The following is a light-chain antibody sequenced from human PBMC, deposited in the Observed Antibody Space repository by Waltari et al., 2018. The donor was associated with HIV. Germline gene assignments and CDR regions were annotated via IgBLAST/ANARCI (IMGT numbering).Light chain of an antibody. J-gene: IGLJ3*02. CDR2: DVS. CDR1: SSDVGGYNY. Sequence: QSALTQPASVSGSPGQSITISCTGTSSDVGGYNYVSWYQQHPGKAPKHMIYDVSKRPAGVSYRFSGSKSGNTASLTISGLQAEDEADYYCSSYTTSSTWVFGGGTKLTVL. CDR3: SSYTTSSTWV. V-gene: IGLV2-14*01.